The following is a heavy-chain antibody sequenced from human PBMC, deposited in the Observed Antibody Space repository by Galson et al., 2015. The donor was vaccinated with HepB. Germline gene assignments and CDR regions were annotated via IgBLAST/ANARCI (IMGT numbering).Heavy chain of an antibody. V-gene: IGHV3-72*01. CDR3: ARESWKDNWFDP. J-gene: IGHJ5*02. CDR1: GFTFSEHY. CDR2: IRNKVNSYTP. Sequence: SLRLSCAASGFTFSEHYMDWVRQAPGKGLEWVRRIRNKVNSYTPEYAASVKGRFTISRDDSKNSLYLQMNSLKTEDTAVYYCARESWKDNWFDPWGQGSLVSVSS. D-gene: IGHD1-1*01.